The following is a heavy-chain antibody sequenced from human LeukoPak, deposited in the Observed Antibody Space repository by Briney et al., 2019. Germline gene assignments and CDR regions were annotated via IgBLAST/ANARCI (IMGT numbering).Heavy chain of an antibody. CDR3: AREASGYYDSSGYYMIDN. V-gene: IGHV4-31*03. CDR2: IYYSGSN. Sequence: SQTLSLTCTVSGGSISSGGCYWSWIRHHPGQGLEWIGYIYYSGSNYYNPSLESRVTISVDTSKNQFSLKLRSVTAADTAVYYCAREASGYYDSSGYYMIDNWGQGTLVTVSS. D-gene: IGHD3-22*01. CDR1: GGSISSGGCY. J-gene: IGHJ4*02.